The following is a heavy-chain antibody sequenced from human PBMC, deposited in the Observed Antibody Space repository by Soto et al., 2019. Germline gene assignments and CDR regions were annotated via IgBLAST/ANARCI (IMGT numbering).Heavy chain of an antibody. V-gene: IGHV4-4*02. CDR1: SGSISSSNW. J-gene: IGHJ6*03. D-gene: IGHD5-12*01. Sequence: SETLSLTCAVSSGSISSSNWWSWVRQPPGKGLEWIGEIYHSGSTNYNPSLKSRVTISVDKSKNQFSLKLSSVTAADTAVYYCARTKRGYRNNYYYYYYMDVWGKGTTVPVSS. CDR2: IYHSGST. CDR3: ARTKRGYRNNYYYYYYMDV.